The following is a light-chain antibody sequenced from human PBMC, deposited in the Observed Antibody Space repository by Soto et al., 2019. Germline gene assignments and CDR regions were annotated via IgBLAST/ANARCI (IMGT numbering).Light chain of an antibody. CDR3: QKYDSAPWT. CDR1: QGIGNS. Sequence: IQMTQSPSSLSASVGDRAIITCRASQGIGNSLAWYQQKAGRVPKLLMHSASTLLSGVPSRFSGSGSGTDFTLTISSLQPEDVATYYCQKYDSAPWTFGQGTKVEIK. V-gene: IGKV1-27*01. CDR2: SAS. J-gene: IGKJ1*01.